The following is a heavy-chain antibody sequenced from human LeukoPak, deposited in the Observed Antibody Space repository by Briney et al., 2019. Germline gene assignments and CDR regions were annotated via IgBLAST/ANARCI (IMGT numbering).Heavy chain of an antibody. V-gene: IGHV3-23*01. CDR3: ARLPSVTPTDYGMDV. D-gene: IGHD2-21*02. Sequence: GGSLRLACAASELHAMTWVRQGPGKGLEWVSAISRSGGSTYYADSVKGRFTISRDKSNNTMYLQMNSLRAEDTAVYYCARLPSVTPTDYGMDVWGQGTTVTVSS. CDR1: ELHA. J-gene: IGHJ6*02. CDR2: ISRSGGST.